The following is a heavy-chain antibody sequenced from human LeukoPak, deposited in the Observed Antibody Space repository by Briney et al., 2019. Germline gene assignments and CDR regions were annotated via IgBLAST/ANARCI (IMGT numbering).Heavy chain of an antibody. J-gene: IGHJ4*02. D-gene: IGHD4-17*01. CDR3: ARSTPAVTTGYFDY. V-gene: IGHV3-21*01. Sequence: GGSLRLSCAASGFTFSSYSMNWVRQAPGKGLEWVSSISSSSSYIYYADSVKGRFTISRDNAKNTLYLQMNSLRAEDTAVYYCARSTPAVTTGYFDYWGQGTLVTVSS. CDR2: ISSSSSYI. CDR1: GFTFSSYS.